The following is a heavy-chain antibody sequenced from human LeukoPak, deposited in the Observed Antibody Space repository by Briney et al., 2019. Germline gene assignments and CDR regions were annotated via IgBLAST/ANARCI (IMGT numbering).Heavy chain of an antibody. CDR3: ARVRDYYDSTGGNWYFDL. CDR2: IEQDGSEK. J-gene: IGHJ2*01. V-gene: IGHV3-7*01. Sequence: PGGSLRLSCAASGFTFSSYWMSWVRQAPGKGLEWVANIEQDGSEKYYVDSVKGRFTISRDNAKNSLYLQMNSLRAEDTAVYYCARVRDYYDSTGGNWYFDLWGRGTLVTVSS. D-gene: IGHD3-22*01. CDR1: GFTFSSYW.